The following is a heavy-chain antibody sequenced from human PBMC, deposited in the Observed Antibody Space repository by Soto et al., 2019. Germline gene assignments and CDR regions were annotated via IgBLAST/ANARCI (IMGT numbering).Heavy chain of an antibody. D-gene: IGHD3-22*01. J-gene: IGHJ4*01. CDR1: GFSFSNYY. Sequence: GGSLRLSCAASGFSFSNYYMHWVRQAPGKGLVWVSRVNSDESSTTYADSVKGRFNISRDNAKKTLYLQMNSLRVEDTAVYYCAREGDGTTGYYQDYWGHGTLVTVSS. V-gene: IGHV3-74*03. CDR3: AREGDGTTGYYQDY. CDR2: VNSDESST.